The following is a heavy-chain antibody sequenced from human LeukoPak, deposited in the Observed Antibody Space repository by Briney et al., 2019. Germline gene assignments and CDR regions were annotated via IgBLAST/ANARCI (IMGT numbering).Heavy chain of an antibody. V-gene: IGHV3-9*03. CDR1: GFTLNDYA. CDR2: ISYNGGII. J-gene: IGHJ3*02. D-gene: IGHD2-15*01. Sequence: GGSLRLSCAVSGFTLNDYAMHWVRQAPGKGLEWVSGISYNGGIIGFADSVKGRFTISRDNAKNSLYLQMNSLRAEDMALYYCAKDGCSGGSCYGRSAFDIWGQGTMVTVSS. CDR3: AKDGCSGGSCYGRSAFDI.